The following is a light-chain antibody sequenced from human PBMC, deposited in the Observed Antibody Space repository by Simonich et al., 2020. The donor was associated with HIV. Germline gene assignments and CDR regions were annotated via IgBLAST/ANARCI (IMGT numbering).Light chain of an antibody. CDR1: QSVLYSSNNKNH. CDR3: QQYGSSPPMYT. J-gene: IGKJ2*01. V-gene: IGKV4-1*01. Sequence: DIVMTQSPDSLAVSLGERATINCKSSQSVLYSSNNKNHLAWYQQKPGHPPRLLIYWASTREAGVPDRFSGSGSGTDFTLTISRLEPEDFAVYYCQQYGSSPPMYTFGQGTKLEIK. CDR2: WAS.